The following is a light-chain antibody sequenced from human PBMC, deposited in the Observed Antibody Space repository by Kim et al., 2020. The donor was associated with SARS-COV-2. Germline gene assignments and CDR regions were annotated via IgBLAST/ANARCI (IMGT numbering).Light chain of an antibody. CDR3: SSYTSSSTYV. J-gene: IGLJ1*01. Sequence: QSALTQPASVSGSPGQSITISCTGTSSDVGGYNYVSWCQQHPGKAPKLMIYDVSKRPSGVSNRFSGSKSGNTASLTISGLQAEDEADYYCSSYTSSSTYVFGTGTKV. V-gene: IGLV2-14*01. CDR2: DVS. CDR1: SSDVGGYNY.